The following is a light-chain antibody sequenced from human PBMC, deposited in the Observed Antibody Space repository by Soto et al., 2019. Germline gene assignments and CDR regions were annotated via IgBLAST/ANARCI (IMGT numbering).Light chain of an antibody. Sequence: EIVLTQSPGTLSLSPGERATLSCKASQTVTNNYLAWYQHQPGQATRMLIYGASSRATGIPDRFSGSGSGTDFTLTISRLEPEDFAFYYCQHYVTSQLSFGGGTKVEIK. J-gene: IGKJ4*01. CDR1: QTVTNNY. CDR2: GAS. CDR3: QHYVTSQLS. V-gene: IGKV3-20*01.